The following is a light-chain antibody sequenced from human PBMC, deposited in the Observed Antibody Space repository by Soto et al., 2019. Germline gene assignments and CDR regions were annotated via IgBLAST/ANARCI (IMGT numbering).Light chain of an antibody. J-gene: IGLJ1*01. CDR3: SSYTSTSTYV. CDR1: SSDVGGYNY. V-gene: IGLV2-14*03. Sequence: QSALTQPASVSGSPGQSITISCTGTSSDVGGYNYVSWYQQHPGKAPKLIIYNVSNRPSGVSNRFSGSKSGNTASLPISGRQAEDDTDYYCSSYTSTSTYVFGPGTKVTVL. CDR2: NVS.